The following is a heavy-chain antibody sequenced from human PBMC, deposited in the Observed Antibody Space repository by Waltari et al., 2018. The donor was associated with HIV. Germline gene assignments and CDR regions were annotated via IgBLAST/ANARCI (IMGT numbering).Heavy chain of an antibody. Sequence: QVQLVQSGSELKKPGASVKVSCKASGYRITSHAIHWVRQAPGQGLEWMGWINTDTGNPTYAPGFTGRFVFSLDSSVSTAYLQISSLKVDDTAVYYCARTLVTSRLVRFDPWGQGTLVTVSS. J-gene: IGHJ5*02. CDR1: GYRITSHA. V-gene: IGHV7-4-1*02. CDR3: ARTLVTSRLVRFDP. D-gene: IGHD6-6*01. CDR2: INTDTGNP.